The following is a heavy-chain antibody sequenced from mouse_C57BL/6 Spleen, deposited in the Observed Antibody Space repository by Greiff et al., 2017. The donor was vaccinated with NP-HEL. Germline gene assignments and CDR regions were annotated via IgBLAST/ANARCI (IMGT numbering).Heavy chain of an antibody. CDR1: GFSLTSYG. CDR2: IWSGGST. Sequence: QVQLQQSGPGLVQPSQSLSITCTVSGFSLTSYGVHWVRQSPGKGLEWLGVIWSGGSTDYNAAFISRLSISKDNSKSQVFFKMNSLQADDTAIYYCARNFNYYGSSHWYFDVWGTGTTVTVSS. D-gene: IGHD1-1*01. V-gene: IGHV2-2*01. CDR3: ARNFNYYGSSHWYFDV. J-gene: IGHJ1*03.